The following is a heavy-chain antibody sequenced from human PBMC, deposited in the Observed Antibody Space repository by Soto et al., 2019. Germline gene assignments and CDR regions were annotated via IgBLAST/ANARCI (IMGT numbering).Heavy chain of an antibody. CDR2: INHSGGT. CDR3: ARDRDNWNYVDKSRFDS. CDR1: GGSFSGFY. V-gene: IGHV4-34*01. D-gene: IGHD1-7*01. Sequence: PSETLSLTCAVYGGSFSGFYWSWIRQPPGKGLEWIGEINHSGGTNYSPSLKSRVTISVDTSKNQFSLKLSSVTAADTAVYYCARDRDNWNYVDKSRFDSWGQGILVTVSS. J-gene: IGHJ5*01.